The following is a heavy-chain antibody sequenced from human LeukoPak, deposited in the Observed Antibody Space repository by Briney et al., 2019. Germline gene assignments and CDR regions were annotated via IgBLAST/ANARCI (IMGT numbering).Heavy chain of an antibody. Sequence: GGSLRLSCAASGFTFSSYAMSWVRQAPGKGLEWVSFISSSRSYIYYADSVKGRFTTSRDNAKNSLYLQMNSLRAEDTAVYYCARFIAAPYYFDYWGRGTLVTVSS. D-gene: IGHD6-13*01. CDR3: ARFIAAPYYFDY. V-gene: IGHV3-21*01. CDR1: GFTFSSYA. CDR2: ISSSRSYI. J-gene: IGHJ4*02.